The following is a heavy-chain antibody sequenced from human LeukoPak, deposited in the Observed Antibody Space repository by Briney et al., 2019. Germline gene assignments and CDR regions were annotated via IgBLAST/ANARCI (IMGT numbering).Heavy chain of an antibody. Sequence: PSETLSLTCAVSGGSISSGGYSWSWIRQPPGKGLEWIGYIYHSGSTYYNPSLKSRVTISVDRSKNQFSLKLSSVTAADTAAYYCARDSYSPSGSYYFDYWGQGTLVTVSS. J-gene: IGHJ4*02. D-gene: IGHD1-26*01. V-gene: IGHV4-30-2*01. CDR1: GGSISSGGYS. CDR3: ARDSYSPSGSYYFDY. CDR2: IYHSGST.